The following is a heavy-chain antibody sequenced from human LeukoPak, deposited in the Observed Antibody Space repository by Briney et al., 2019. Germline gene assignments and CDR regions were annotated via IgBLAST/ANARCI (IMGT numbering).Heavy chain of an antibody. CDR3: ARVAGSIDY. CDR2: MNPNSGYT. Sequence: GASVKVSCKASGYTFTTYDINWVRQATGQGLEWMGWMNPNSGYTGFAQKFQSRVTFTRATSISTAYMELSSLRSEDTAVYYCARVAGSIDYWGQGTLVTVSS. J-gene: IGHJ4*02. D-gene: IGHD6-19*01. CDR1: GYTFTTYD. V-gene: IGHV1-8*03.